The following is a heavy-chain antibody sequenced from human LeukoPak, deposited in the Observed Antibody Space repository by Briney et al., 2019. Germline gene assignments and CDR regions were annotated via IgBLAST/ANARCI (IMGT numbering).Heavy chain of an antibody. J-gene: IGHJ6*02. D-gene: IGHD3-16*01. CDR2: ISYDGSGK. V-gene: IGHV3-30*04. CDR3: ARDLWGVAVAGAGKDV. Sequence: GKSLRLSCVGAGFVFSNHVIHWVRQAPGQGLEWVSMISYDGSGKHYADSVGGRLTISRDNSKNTVYPQMDSLTAEDTAIYYCARDLWGVAVAGAGKDVWGQGTTVTVSS. CDR1: GFVFSNHV.